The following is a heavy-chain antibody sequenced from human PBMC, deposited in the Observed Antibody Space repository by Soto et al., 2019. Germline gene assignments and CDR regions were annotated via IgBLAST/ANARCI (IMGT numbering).Heavy chain of an antibody. V-gene: IGHV1-18*01. CDR2: ISAYNGNT. CDR1: GYTFTSYG. CDR3: SRDPVPIRYSSSSEGFDY. D-gene: IGHD6-6*01. Sequence: QVQLVQSGAEVKKPGASVKVSCKASGYTFTSYGISWVRQSPGQGLEWMGWISAYNGNTNYAQQLQGRVTMATDTATSTAYMELRSLRSDDTAVYYCSRDPVPIRYSSSSEGFDYWGQGTMVTVSS. J-gene: IGHJ4*02.